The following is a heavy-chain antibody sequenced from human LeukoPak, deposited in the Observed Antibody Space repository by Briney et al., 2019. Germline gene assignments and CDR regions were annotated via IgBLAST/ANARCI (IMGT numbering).Heavy chain of an antibody. Sequence: SETLSLTCTVSGGSISSSSYYWGWIRQPPGKGLEWIGSIYYSGSTYYNPSLKSRVTISVDTSKNQFSLKLNSVTAADTSVYYCARGHYGLFDYWGQGTLVTVSS. V-gene: IGHV4-39*07. CDR2: IYYSGST. J-gene: IGHJ4*02. CDR1: GGSISSSSYY. D-gene: IGHD4-17*01. CDR3: ARGHYGLFDY.